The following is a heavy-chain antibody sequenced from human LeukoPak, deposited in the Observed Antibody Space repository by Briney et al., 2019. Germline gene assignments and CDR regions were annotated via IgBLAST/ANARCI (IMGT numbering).Heavy chain of an antibody. CDR2: IYYSGST. J-gene: IGHJ4*02. CDR1: GGSIGSGDYY. Sequence: SQTLSLTCTVSGGSIGSGDYYWSWIRQPPGKGLEWIGYIYYSGSTNYNPSLKSRVTISVDTSKNQFSLKLSSVTAADTAVYYCARGYCSSASCYLNYWGQGTLVTVSS. D-gene: IGHD2-2*01. CDR3: ARGYCSSASCYLNY. V-gene: IGHV4-30-4*08.